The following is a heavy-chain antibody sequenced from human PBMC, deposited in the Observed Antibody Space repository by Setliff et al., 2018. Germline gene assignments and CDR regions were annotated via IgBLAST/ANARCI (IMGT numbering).Heavy chain of an antibody. V-gene: IGHV3-33*06. CDR3: AKVNNRFWSGYYPYYYARDV. J-gene: IGHJ6*02. Sequence: PGGSLRLSCAASGFTFSSYGMHWVRQAPGKGLEWVAVIWYDGSNKYYADSVKGRFTISRDNSKNTLYLQMNSLRAEDTAVYYCAKVNNRFWSGYYPYYYARDVWGQGTTVTVSS. CDR2: IWYDGSNK. D-gene: IGHD3-3*01. CDR1: GFTFSSYG.